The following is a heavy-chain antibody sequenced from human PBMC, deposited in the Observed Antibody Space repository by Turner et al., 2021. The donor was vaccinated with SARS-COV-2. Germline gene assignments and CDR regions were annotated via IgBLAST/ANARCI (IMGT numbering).Heavy chain of an antibody. CDR3: ARHWEVAAAAYLARFDP. Sequence: QLQLQESGPGLVKPSETLSLPCTVPGCSISSSSYYWGWIRQPPGKGLEWIGSIYYSGGTYYNPSLKSRVTISVDTSKNQFSLKLTAVTAADTAVYFCARHWEVAAAAYLARFDPWGQGTLVTVSS. D-gene: IGHD6-13*01. V-gene: IGHV4-39*01. CDR1: GCSISSSSYY. J-gene: IGHJ5*02. CDR2: IYYSGGT.